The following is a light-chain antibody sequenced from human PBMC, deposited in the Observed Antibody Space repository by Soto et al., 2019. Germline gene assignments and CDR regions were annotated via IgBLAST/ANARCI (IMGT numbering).Light chain of an antibody. J-gene: IGKJ1*01. CDR2: AAS. V-gene: IGKV1-39*01. CDR1: QSISRY. Sequence: DIQMTHSPSSLSASVGSRLTITCRASQSISRYLNWYKQTSGNAPNLLIYAASNLQTGVPSRFSGSGYGTDLTITISSMKNEDSETYYCQQSYSNMWTFGQGTKVDIK. CDR3: QQSYSNMWT.